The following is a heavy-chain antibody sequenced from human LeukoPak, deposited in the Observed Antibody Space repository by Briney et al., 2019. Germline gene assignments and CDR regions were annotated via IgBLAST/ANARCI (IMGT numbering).Heavy chain of an antibody. CDR1: GGSISSSSYY. Sequence: PSETLSHTCTVSGGSISSSSYYWGWIRQPPGKGLEWIGSIYYSGSTYYNPSLKSRVTISVDTSKNQFSLKLSSVTAADTAVYYCASPTRDYSNYNFAYWGQGTLVTVSS. V-gene: IGHV4-39*01. D-gene: IGHD4-11*01. CDR3: ASPTRDYSNYNFAY. CDR2: IYYSGST. J-gene: IGHJ4*02.